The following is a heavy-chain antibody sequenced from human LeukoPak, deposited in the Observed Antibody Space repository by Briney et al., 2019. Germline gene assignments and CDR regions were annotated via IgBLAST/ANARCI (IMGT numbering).Heavy chain of an antibody. Sequence: GASVKVSCKASGGTFSSYAISWVRQAPGQGLEWMGGIIPIFGTANYAQKFQGRVTITADESTSTAYMELSSLRSDDTAVYYCARESPDAFDIWGQGTMVTVSS. CDR2: IIPIFGTA. V-gene: IGHV1-69*13. CDR1: GGTFSSYA. J-gene: IGHJ3*02. CDR3: ARESPDAFDI.